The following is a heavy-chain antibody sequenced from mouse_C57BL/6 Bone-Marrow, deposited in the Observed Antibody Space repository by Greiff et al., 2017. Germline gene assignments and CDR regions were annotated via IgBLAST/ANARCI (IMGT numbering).Heavy chain of an antibody. CDR3: ASWLLLCWYFDV. CDR2: IHPNSGST. V-gene: IGHV1-64*01. Sequence: QVQLQQPGAELVKPGASVKLSCKASGYTFTSYWMHWVKQRPGQGLEWIGMIHPNSGSTNYNEKFKSKATLTVDKSSSTAYMQLSSLTSEDSAVYYCASWLLLCWYFDVWGTGTTVTVSS. D-gene: IGHD2-3*01. CDR1: GYTFTSYW. J-gene: IGHJ1*03.